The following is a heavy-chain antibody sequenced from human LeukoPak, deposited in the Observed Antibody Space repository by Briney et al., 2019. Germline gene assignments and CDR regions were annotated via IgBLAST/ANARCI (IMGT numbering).Heavy chain of an antibody. J-gene: IGHJ6*03. CDR1: GGTFSSYA. CDR3: ARDYGSGSYYRTYYYMDV. CDR2: IIPIFGTA. D-gene: IGHD3-10*01. V-gene: IGHV1-69*06. Sequence: SVKVPCKASGGTFSSYAISWVRQAPGQGLEWMGGIIPIFGTANYAQKFQGRVTITADKSTSTAYMELSSLRSEDTAVYYCARDYGSGSYYRTYYYMDVWGKGTTVTVSS.